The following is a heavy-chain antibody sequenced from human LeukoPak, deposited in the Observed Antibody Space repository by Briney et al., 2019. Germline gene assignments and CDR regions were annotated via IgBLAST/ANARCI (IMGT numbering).Heavy chain of an antibody. CDR1: GFTFSSYA. CDR2: ISGSGGST. V-gene: IGHV3-23*01. D-gene: IGHD4-17*01. CDR3: AKPQGYGDFGNWFDP. Sequence: AGGSLRLSCAASGFTFSSYAMSWVRQAPGKGLEWVSAISGSGGSTYYADSVKGRFTISRDNSKNTLYLQMNSLRAEDTAVYYCAKPQGYGDFGNWFDPWGQGTLVTVSS. J-gene: IGHJ5*02.